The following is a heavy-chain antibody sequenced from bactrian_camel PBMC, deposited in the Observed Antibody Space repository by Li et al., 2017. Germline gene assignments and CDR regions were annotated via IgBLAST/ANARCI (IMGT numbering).Heavy chain of an antibody. D-gene: IGHD2*01. CDR3: ALDFRSAYCSSGDWTTRMQMYAY. CDR2: IYTGLGRP. J-gene: IGHJ4*01. Sequence: VQLVESGGGSVDTGGSLRLDCALTTSTYYSNGFCMGWFRQAPGKEREAVAAIYTGLGRPLYADSVKGRFIISQDPAKNTVYLQMNTLKPEDTAMYYCALDFRSAYCSSGDWTTRMQMYAYWGRGTQVTVS. V-gene: IGHV3S40*01. CDR1: TSTYYSNG.